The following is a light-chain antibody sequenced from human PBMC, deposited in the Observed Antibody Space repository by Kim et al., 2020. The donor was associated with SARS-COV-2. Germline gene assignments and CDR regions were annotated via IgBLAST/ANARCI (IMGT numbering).Light chain of an antibody. Sequence: DIQLTQSPSTLSASVRDRVTITCRASQTITTWLAWYQQKPGKAPKVLIYKTSTLDSGVPSRFSGSGSGTEFTLTISSLQPDDFATYYCQHYNRTSWTFGQGTKV. CDR2: KTS. CDR1: QTITTW. V-gene: IGKV1-5*03. CDR3: QHYNRTSWT. J-gene: IGKJ1*01.